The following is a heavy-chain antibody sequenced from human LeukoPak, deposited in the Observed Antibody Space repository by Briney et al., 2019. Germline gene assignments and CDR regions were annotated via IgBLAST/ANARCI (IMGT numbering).Heavy chain of an antibody. CDR1: GYTFTDYF. J-gene: IGHJ4*02. CDR2: IIPIFGTA. Sequence: SVKVSCKASGYTFTDYFIHWVRQAPGQGLEWMGGIIPIFGTANYAQKFQGRVTITADESTSTAYMELSSLRSEDTAVYYCARLEYSSSSGGPKNFDYWGQGTLVTVSS. D-gene: IGHD6-6*01. V-gene: IGHV1-69*13. CDR3: ARLEYSSSSGGPKNFDY.